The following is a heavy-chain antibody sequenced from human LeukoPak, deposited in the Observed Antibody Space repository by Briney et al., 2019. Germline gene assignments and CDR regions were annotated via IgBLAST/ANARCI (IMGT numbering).Heavy chain of an antibody. CDR2: ISGNTGNT. Sequence: GASVKVSCKASGYSFIGYGISWVRQAPGQGLEWMGWISGNTGNTDHSEKFQGRVTMTKDTSTTTAYLELRGLRSDDTAMYYCARDTSDSWYDIFGDYWGQGTLVTVSS. V-gene: IGHV1-18*01. CDR1: GYSFIGYG. CDR3: ARDTSDSWYDIFGDY. D-gene: IGHD6-13*01. J-gene: IGHJ4*02.